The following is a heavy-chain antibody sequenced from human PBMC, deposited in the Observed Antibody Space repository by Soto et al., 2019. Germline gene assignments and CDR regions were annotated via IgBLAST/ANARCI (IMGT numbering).Heavy chain of an antibody. Sequence: PSETLSLTCTVSGGSVSSGSYYWSWIRQPPGKGLEWIGYIYYSGSTNYNPSLKSRVTISVDTSKNQFSLKLSSVTAADTAVYYCAKMRMTHYDYWGHGSLVTVSS. V-gene: IGHV4-61*01. D-gene: IGHD2-21*02. CDR1: GGSVSSGSYY. CDR2: IYYSGST. J-gene: IGHJ4*01. CDR3: AKMRMTHYDY.